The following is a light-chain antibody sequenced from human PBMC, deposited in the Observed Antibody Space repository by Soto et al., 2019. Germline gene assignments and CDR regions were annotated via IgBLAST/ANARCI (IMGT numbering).Light chain of an antibody. CDR2: DVN. CDR1: SSDVGYYIF. Sequence: QSALTQPASVSGSPGQSITISCTGSSSDVGYYIFVSWYQQHPGKAPKLMIYDVNNRPSGVSNRFSGSKSGNTASLTISGLQAEDEADYYCCSYTPSSSYVFGTGTKLTVL. CDR3: CSYTPSSSYV. V-gene: IGLV2-14*01. J-gene: IGLJ1*01.